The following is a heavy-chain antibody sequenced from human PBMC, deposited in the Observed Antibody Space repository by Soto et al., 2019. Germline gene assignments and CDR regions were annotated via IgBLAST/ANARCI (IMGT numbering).Heavy chain of an antibody. CDR1: GFTLSSYS. V-gene: IGHV3-48*01. D-gene: IGHD6-6*01. Sequence: EVQLVESGGGLGQPGGSLRLSCAASGFTLSSYSMNWVRQAPGKGLEWVSYISISGTIYDADSVKGRFPISRDNAKNSLYLQMNSLRAEDTAVYYCARSVAARGFDSWGQGTLVTVSS. CDR2: ISISGTI. CDR3: ARSVAARGFDS. J-gene: IGHJ4*02.